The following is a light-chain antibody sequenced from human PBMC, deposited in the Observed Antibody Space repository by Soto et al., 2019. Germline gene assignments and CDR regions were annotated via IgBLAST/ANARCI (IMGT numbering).Light chain of an antibody. CDR1: QSISSY. CDR3: QQSYSTPRT. Sequence: DIQMTQSPSSLSASVGDRVTITCRASQSISSYLNWYQQKPGKAPKVLIYHTSSLQSGVPSRFSGSGSGTDFTLIISSLQPEDFATYYCQQSYSTPRTFGQGTKVDI. V-gene: IGKV1-39*01. J-gene: IGKJ1*01. CDR2: HTS.